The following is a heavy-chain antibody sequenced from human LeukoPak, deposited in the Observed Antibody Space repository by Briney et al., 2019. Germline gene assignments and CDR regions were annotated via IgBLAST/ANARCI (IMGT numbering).Heavy chain of an antibody. D-gene: IGHD1-26*01. V-gene: IGHV1-18*01. CDR2: ISANNGDT. J-gene: IGHJ4*02. CDR1: GYTFTSYG. Sequence: ASVKVSCTASGYTFTSYGISWVRQAPGQGLEWVGWISANNGDTDYAQKFQARVTMTTDTSTSTAYMELRSLRSDDTAVYYCARESHVSREDSWGQGTLVTVSS. CDR3: ARESHVSREDS.